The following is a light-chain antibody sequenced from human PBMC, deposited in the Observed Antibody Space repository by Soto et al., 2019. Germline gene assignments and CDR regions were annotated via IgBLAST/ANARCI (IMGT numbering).Light chain of an antibody. CDR1: QDISSF. V-gene: IGKV1-39*01. CDR3: QQSYSTPHT. J-gene: IGKJ2*01. Sequence: DIQMTQSPSSLSASVGDRVTITCRASQDISSFLNWYEQKVGKAPNLLIFGTSSLQSGVPSRFSGSGSGTDFTLTISSLQPEDFATYYCQQSYSTPHTFGQGTKLEIK. CDR2: GTS.